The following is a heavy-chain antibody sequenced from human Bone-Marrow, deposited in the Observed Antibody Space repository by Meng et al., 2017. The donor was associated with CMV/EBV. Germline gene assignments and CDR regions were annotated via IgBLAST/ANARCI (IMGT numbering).Heavy chain of an antibody. J-gene: IGHJ6*02. D-gene: IGHD6-13*01. CDR2: INHSGST. Sequence: SETLSLTCAVYGGSFSGYYWSWIRQPPGKGLEWIGEINHSGSTNYNPSLKSRVTISVDTSKNQFSLKLSSVTAADTAVYYCARGLGDSSSWYPTYYYYYYGMDVWGQGTTVTVSS. CDR1: GGSFSGYY. CDR3: ARGLGDSSSWYPTYYYYYYGMDV. V-gene: IGHV4-34*01.